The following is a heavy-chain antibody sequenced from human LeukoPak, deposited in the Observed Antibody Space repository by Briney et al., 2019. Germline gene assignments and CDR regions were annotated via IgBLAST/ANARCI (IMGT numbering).Heavy chain of an antibody. J-gene: IGHJ4*02. CDR1: GGSISTYY. CDR3: ARAPIPGYGHYYFDY. D-gene: IGHD5-18*01. V-gene: IGHV4-59*08. CDR2: IYYSGNT. Sequence: KPSETLSLTCTVSGGSISTYYWSWIRRPPGKGLEWIGYIYYSGNTNYNPSPKSRVTISVDTSKNQFSLKLTSVTAADTAVYYCARAPIPGYGHYYFDYWGQGTLVTVSS.